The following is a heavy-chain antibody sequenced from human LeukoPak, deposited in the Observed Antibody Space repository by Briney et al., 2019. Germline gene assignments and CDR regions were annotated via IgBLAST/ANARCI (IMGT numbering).Heavy chain of an antibody. CDR3: TTDPDDYSNWGDWFDP. CDR2: IKSKTDGGTT. Sequence: PGGSLRLSCAASGFTFSNAWMSWVRQAPGKGLEWVGRIKSKTDGGTTDYAAPVKGIFTISRDDSKNTLYLQMNSLKTEDTAVYYCTTDPDDYSNWGDWFDPWGQGTLVTVSS. D-gene: IGHD4-11*01. CDR1: GFTFSNAW. J-gene: IGHJ5*02. V-gene: IGHV3-15*01.